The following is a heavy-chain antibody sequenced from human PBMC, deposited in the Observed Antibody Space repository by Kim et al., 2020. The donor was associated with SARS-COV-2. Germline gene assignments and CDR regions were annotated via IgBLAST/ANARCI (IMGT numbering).Heavy chain of an antibody. V-gene: IGHV1-69*13. D-gene: IGHD2-2*01. J-gene: IGHJ4*02. CDR1: GGTFSSYA. CDR3: ARSRGWGFVVVPAATHELGY. CDR2: IIPIFGTA. Sequence: SVKVSCKASGGTFSSYAISWVRQAPGQGLEWMGGIIPIFGTANYAQKFQGRVTITADESTSTAYMELSSLRSEDTAVYYCARSRGWGFVVVPAATHELGYWGQGTLVTVSS.